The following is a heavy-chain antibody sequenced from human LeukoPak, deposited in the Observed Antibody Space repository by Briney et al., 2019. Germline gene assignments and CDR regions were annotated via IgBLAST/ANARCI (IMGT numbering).Heavy chain of an antibody. CDR2: INPSGGST. J-gene: IGHJ4*02. CDR3: ARGGRRYCSGGSCYHMGY. V-gene: IGHV1-46*01. Sequence: ASVKVSCKASGYTLTSYYMHWVRQAPGQGLGWMGIINPSGGSTSYAQKFQGRVTMTRDTSTSTVYMELSSLKSEDTAVYYCARGGRRYCSGGSCYHMGYWGQGTLVTVSS. D-gene: IGHD2-15*01. CDR1: GYTLTSYY.